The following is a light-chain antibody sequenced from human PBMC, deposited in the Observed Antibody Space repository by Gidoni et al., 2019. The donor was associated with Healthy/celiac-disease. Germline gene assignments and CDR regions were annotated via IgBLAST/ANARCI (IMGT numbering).Light chain of an antibody. J-gene: IGKJ5*01. V-gene: IGKV3-15*01. CDR1: QSVSSN. CDR3: QQYNNLIT. Sequence: EIVMTQSPATLSVSPGERATLSCRASQSVSSNLAWYQQKPGQAPRLLIYGASTRATGIPARFSGSGSGTEFTLTISSLQSEDFAVYYCQQYNNLITFXXXTRLEIK. CDR2: GAS.